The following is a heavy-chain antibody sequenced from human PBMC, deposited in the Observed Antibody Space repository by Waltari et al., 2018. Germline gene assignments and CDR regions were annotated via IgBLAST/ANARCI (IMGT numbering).Heavy chain of an antibody. CDR1: GGSISSGSYY. Sequence: QVQLQESGPGLVKPSQTLSLTCTVSGGSISSGSYYWSWIRQPAGKGLEWIGRSYPSGRTKHNPSLKSRVTMTRDTSISTAYMELSRLRSDDTAVYYCARDEGWTHLSSYYYMDVWGKGTTVTVSS. CDR2: SYPSGRT. V-gene: IGHV4-61*02. J-gene: IGHJ6*03. D-gene: IGHD6-6*01. CDR3: ARDEGWTHLSSYYYMDV.